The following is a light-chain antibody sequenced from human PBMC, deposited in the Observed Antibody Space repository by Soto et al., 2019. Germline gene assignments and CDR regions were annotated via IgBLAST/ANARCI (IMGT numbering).Light chain of an antibody. CDR2: DAS. CDR1: QDISSW. CDR3: QQGSSFPWT. Sequence: DIQMTQSPSSASASVGDRVTITCRASQDISSWLTWYQQKPGKAPKLLIYDASNLQSGVSSSFSGSGSGTHFTLTINDLQPDDFATYFCQQGSSFPWTFGQGTKVEIK. V-gene: IGKV1-12*01. J-gene: IGKJ1*01.